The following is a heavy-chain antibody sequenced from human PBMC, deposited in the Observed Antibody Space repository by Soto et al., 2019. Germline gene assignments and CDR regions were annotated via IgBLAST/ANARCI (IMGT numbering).Heavy chain of an antibody. D-gene: IGHD1-20*01. CDR3: ARAYKWGPTAVTDWFDY. V-gene: IGHV4-59*01. CDR2: IYYSGST. CDR1: GGSISSYY. Sequence: QVQLQESGPGLVKPSETLSLTCTVSGGSISSYYWSWIRQPPGKGLEWIGYIYYSGSTNYNPSLKSRVTISVDASKNQFSLKLSSVTAADTAVYYCARAYKWGPTAVTDWFDYWGQGTLVTVSS. J-gene: IGHJ4*02.